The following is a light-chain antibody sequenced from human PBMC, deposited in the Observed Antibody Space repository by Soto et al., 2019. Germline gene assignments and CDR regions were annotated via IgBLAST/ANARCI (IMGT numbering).Light chain of an antibody. CDR1: SSDVGGYNY. V-gene: IGLV2-14*01. Sequence: QSALIQPASVSGSPGQSVTISCTGTSSDVGGYNYVSWYQQYPGKAPKLMIYDVGNRPSGVSNRFSGSKSGNTASLTISGLQAEDEADYYCCSYTTSSTYVFGSGTKVTVL. J-gene: IGLJ6*01. CDR2: DVG. CDR3: CSYTTSSTYV.